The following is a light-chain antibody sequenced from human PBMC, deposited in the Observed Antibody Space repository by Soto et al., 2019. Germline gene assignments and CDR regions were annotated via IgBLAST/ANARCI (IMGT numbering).Light chain of an antibody. CDR2: GIS. CDR3: QQHTQWPIT. CDR1: QSVNSN. Sequence: EVVMTQSPATLSVSPGERATLSYRASQSVNSNYLAWYQQKPGQPPRLLIYGISTRATGIPDRFSASGSGTEFTLTISSLQPEDFAIYYCQQHTQWPITFGQGTRLEMK. J-gene: IGKJ5*01. V-gene: IGKV3D-15*01.